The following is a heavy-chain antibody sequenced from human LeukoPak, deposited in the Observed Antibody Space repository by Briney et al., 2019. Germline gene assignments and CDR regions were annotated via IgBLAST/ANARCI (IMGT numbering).Heavy chain of an antibody. V-gene: IGHV3-23*01. CDR2: ISGSGDSI. J-gene: IGHJ4*02. CDR3: AKGRSSDYPYYFGY. CDR1: GFTFSSNA. D-gene: IGHD3-22*01. Sequence: PGGSLRLSCAASGFTFSSNAMSWVRQAPGKGLEWVSAISGSGDSIYYADSVKGRFTISRDKSKNTLYLQMNSLRVEDTAVYYCAKGRSSDYPYYFGYWGQGTLVTVSS.